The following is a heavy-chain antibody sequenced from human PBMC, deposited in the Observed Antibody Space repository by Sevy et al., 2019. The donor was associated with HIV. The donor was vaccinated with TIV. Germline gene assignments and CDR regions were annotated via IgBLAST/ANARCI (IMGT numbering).Heavy chain of an antibody. J-gene: IGHJ4*02. Sequence: GGSLRLSCAASGFTVNNYWMTWVRQAPGKGLEWVANIKQDGSDKYYMESVNGRFNISRDNTKNSLYLQLNSLRAEDTAVYYCARSWDYWGKMGYWGQGTLVTVSS. CDR2: IKQDGSDK. V-gene: IGHV3-7*03. D-gene: IGHD7-27*01. CDR1: GFTVNNYW. CDR3: ARSWDYWGKMGY.